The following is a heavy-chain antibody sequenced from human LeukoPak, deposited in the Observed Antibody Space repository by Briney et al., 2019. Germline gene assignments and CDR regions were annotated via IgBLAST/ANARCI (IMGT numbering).Heavy chain of an antibody. V-gene: IGHV3-23*01. CDR1: DFTFSTYA. CDR2: ISGSGGST. Sequence: GGSLRLSCAASDFTFSTYAMSWVRQAPGKGLEWVSAISGSGGSTYYADSVKGRFTISRDNSKNTLYLQMNSLRAEDTAVYYCAKDRRGAMLYFDCWGQGTLVTVS. CDR3: AKDRRGAMLYFDC. D-gene: IGHD3-10*01. J-gene: IGHJ4*02.